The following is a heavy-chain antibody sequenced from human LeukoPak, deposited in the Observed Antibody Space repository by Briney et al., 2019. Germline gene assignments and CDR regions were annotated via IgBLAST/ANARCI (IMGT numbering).Heavy chain of an antibody. CDR1: GLTFSRYA. CDR2: ITGSGDTT. Sequence: GSLRLSCAASGLTFSRYAMSWVRPAPGEGLEWVSHITGSGDTTYYGDPVKGRFTISRDNSKNTLYLQMSSLRAEDTAVYYCARDFRPGLVPSFDYWGQGTLVTVSS. J-gene: IGHJ4*02. CDR3: ARDFRPGLVPSFDY. V-gene: IGHV3-23*01. D-gene: IGHD3/OR15-3a*01.